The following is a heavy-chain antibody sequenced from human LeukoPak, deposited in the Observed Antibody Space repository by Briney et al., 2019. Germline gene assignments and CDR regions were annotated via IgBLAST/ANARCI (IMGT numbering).Heavy chain of an antibody. CDR1: GFTFSSDA. V-gene: IGHV3-23*01. CDR2: TSGGGGST. J-gene: IGHJ4*02. D-gene: IGHD5-18*01. CDR3: AKTSGYRDQYYVDC. Sequence: GASLRLCCAASGFTFSSDAMTWGRQAPGKGLGCVSATSGGGGSTYYASFVEGRFTISNDNSKNTLYLLMNRLGGEAAVFYFCAKTSGYRDQYYVDCWGQGTLVTVSP.